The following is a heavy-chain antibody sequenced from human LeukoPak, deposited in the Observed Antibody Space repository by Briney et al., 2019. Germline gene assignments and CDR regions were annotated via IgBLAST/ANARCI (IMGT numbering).Heavy chain of an antibody. Sequence: SQTLSLTCAISGDSLSSNSAAWNWVRQSPSRGVEWLGRTYYRSKLYNDYAGSVKSQITINPDTSKNQFYLQLNSVTAEDTAVDYCAIDDRGIAALSRDYWPQGTLVTVSS. V-gene: IGHV6-1*01. CDR3: AIDDRGIAALSRDY. J-gene: IGHJ4*02. CDR2: TYYRSKLYN. D-gene: IGHD6-6*01. CDR1: GDSLSSNSAA.